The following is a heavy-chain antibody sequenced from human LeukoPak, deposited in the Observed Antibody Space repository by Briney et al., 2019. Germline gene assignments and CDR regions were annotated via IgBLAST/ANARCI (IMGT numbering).Heavy chain of an antibody. CDR3: ARDIVVVPAFDY. CDR2: IKPNSGDT. Sequence: ASVKVSCKASGYTFTGYYMHWVRQAPGQGLEWMGWIKPNSGDTKYARKFQGRVTMTRDTSIGTAYMELSRLRDDDTAVYYCARDIVVVPAFDYWGQGTLVTVS. J-gene: IGHJ4*02. V-gene: IGHV1-2*02. D-gene: IGHD2-21*01. CDR1: GYTFTGYY.